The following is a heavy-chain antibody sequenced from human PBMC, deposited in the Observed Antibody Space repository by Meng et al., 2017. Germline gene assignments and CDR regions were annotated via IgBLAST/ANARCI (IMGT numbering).Heavy chain of an antibody. CDR3: ATTSGYYYDSSGHDAFDI. CDR2: IYPGDSDT. D-gene: IGHD3-22*01. J-gene: IGHJ3*02. CDR1: GYSFTSYW. V-gene: IGHV5-51*01. Sequence: GESLKISCKGSGYSFTSYWIGWVRQMPGKGLEWMGIIYPGDSDTRYSPSFQGQVTISADKSISTAYLQWSSLKASDTAMYYCATTSGYYYDSSGHDAFDIWGQGTTVT.